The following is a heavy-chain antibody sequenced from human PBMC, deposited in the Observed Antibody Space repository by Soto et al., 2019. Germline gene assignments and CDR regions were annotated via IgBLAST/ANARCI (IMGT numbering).Heavy chain of an antibody. CDR1: GDSVSSNSAA. CDR3: ARGEQYSGRIFDY. CDR2: TYYRSKWYN. J-gene: IGHJ4*02. V-gene: IGHV6-1*01. D-gene: IGHD1-26*01. Sequence: PTQTLSRTGGISGDSVSSNSAAWNRLRQSPSRGLEWLGRTYYRSKWYNDYAVSVESRITINPDTSKNHFSLQLNFVTPEDTAVYFCARGEQYSGRIFDYWGQGTLVTVSS.